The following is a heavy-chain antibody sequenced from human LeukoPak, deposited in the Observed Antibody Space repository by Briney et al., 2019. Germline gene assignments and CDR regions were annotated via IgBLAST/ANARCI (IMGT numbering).Heavy chain of an antibody. V-gene: IGHV3-23*01. CDR3: AKDPNGDYIGAFDFQR. CDR2: ISGSGGST. D-gene: IGHD4-17*01. Sequence: GGSLRLSCAASGFTFSSFAMSWVRQVPGKGLEWVSAISGSGGSTYYADPVKGRFTISRDNSKNTLYLQMNSLRGEDTAVYYCAKDPNGDYIGAFDFQRWGQGTQVTVSS. J-gene: IGHJ1*01. CDR1: GFTFSSFA.